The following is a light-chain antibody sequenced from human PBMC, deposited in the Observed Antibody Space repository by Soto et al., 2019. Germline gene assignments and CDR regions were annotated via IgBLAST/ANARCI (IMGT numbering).Light chain of an antibody. CDR2: DTS. V-gene: IGKV1D-8*01. J-gene: IGKJ2*01. Sequence: VIWMTQSPSFLSAIRGDRVTISCRMSQDIGHYLAWYRQKPGKAPELLIYDTSRLQTGAPSRVSGSGSGTYFTLTISSLQSEDFATYYCQQYYTFPLYTFGQGTKLEI. CDR3: QQYYTFPLYT. CDR1: QDIGHY.